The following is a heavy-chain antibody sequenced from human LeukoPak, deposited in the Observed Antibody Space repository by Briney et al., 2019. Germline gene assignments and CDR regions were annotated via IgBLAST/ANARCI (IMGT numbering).Heavy chain of an antibody. CDR1: GFTFSSYG. CDR2: ISGSGGST. Sequence: GGSLRLSCAASGFTFSSYGMSWVRQAPEKGLEWVSAISGSGGSTYYADSVKGRFTISRDNSKNTLYLQMNSLRAEDTAVYYCAKRQRGYYDSSPVDYWGQGTLVTVSS. CDR3: AKRQRGYYDSSPVDY. V-gene: IGHV3-23*01. D-gene: IGHD3-22*01. J-gene: IGHJ4*02.